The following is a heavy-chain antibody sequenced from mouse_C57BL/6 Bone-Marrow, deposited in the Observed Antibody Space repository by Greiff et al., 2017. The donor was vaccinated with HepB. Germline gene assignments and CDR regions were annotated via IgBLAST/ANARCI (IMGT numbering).Heavy chain of an antibody. V-gene: IGHV1-63*01. CDR1: GYTFTNYW. D-gene: IGHD1-1*01. CDR3: ARGWHYDYFYY. CDR2: IYPGGGYT. Sequence: VKLMESGAELVRPGTSVKMSCKASGYTFTNYWIGWAKQRPGHGLEWIGDIYPGGGYTNYNEKFKGKATLTADKSSSTAYMQFSSLTSEDSAIYYCARGWHYDYFYYWGQGTTLTVSS. J-gene: IGHJ2*01.